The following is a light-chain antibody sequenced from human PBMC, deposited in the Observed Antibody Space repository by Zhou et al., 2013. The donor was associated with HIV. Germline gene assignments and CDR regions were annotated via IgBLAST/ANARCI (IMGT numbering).Light chain of an antibody. V-gene: IGKV1-33*01. CDR2: DAS. Sequence: DIQLTQSPSFLSASVGDRVIITCRASQGISSYLAWYQQKPGKAPKLLIYDASNLETGVPSRFSGSGSGTDFTFTISSLQPEDIATYYCQQYDNLPEYTFGPGDQAGDQT. CDR1: QGISSY. J-gene: IGKJ2*01. CDR3: QQYDNLPEYT.